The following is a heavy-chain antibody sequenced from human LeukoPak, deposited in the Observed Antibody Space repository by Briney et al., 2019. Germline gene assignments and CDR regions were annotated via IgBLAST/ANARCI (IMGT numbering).Heavy chain of an antibody. D-gene: IGHD4-23*01. V-gene: IGHV3-7*04. CDR1: GFTIGSYW. J-gene: IGHJ4*02. CDR3: AGAGGGLFDH. CDR2: TRQDGSEE. Sequence: GGSLRLSCAASGFTIGSYWMTWVRQAPGKGLEWVANTRQDGSEETYVDSVKGRFTISRDNAKNSLYLQMNSLRVEDTALYYCAGAGGGLFDHWGQGTLVTVSS.